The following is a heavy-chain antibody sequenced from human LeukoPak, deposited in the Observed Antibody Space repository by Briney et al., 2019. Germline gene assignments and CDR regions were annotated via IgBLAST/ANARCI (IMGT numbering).Heavy chain of an antibody. CDR3: ARDKREAGHNWFDP. CDR2: IKQDGSEK. J-gene: IGHJ5*02. D-gene: IGHD5-24*01. CDR1: GFTFSSYW. V-gene: IGHV3-7*01. Sequence: PGGSLRLSCAASGFTFSSYWMSWVRQAPGKGLEWVANIKQDGSEKYYVDSVKGRFTISRDNAKNSLYLQMNSLRAEDTAVYYCARDKREAGHNWFDPWGQGTLVTVSS.